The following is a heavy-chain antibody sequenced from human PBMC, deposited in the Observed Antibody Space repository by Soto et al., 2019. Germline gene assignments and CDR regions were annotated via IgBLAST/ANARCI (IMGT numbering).Heavy chain of an antibody. J-gene: IGHJ4*02. CDR1: GYTLTELS. V-gene: IGHV1-24*01. Sequence: QVQLVQSGAEVKKPGASVKVSCKVSGYTLTELSMHWVRQAPGKGLEWRGGFDPEDGETIYAQKFQGRVTMTEDTSTDTAYMALSSLRSEDTAVYYCATLWFGELSRHYYFDYWGQGTLVTVSS. CDR2: FDPEDGET. CDR3: ATLWFGELSRHYYFDY. D-gene: IGHD3-10*01.